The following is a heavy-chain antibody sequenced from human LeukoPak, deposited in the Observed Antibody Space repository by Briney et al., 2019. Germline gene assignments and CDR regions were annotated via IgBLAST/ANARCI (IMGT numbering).Heavy chain of an antibody. Sequence: PGRSLRLSCAASGFTFSSYGMHWVRQAPGKGLEWVAVIWYDGSNKYYADSVKGRFTISRDNSKNTLYLQMNSLRAEDTAVYYCAKVGDHGYGDYFDYWGQGTLVTVFS. V-gene: IGHV3-33*06. CDR2: IWYDGSNK. D-gene: IGHD4-17*01. CDR1: GFTFSSYG. J-gene: IGHJ4*02. CDR3: AKVGDHGYGDYFDY.